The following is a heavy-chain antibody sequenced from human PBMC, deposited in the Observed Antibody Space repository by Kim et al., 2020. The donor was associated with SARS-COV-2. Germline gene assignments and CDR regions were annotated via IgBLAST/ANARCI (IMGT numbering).Heavy chain of an antibody. CDR2: IYYSGST. D-gene: IGHD3-10*01. CDR1: GGSISSYY. J-gene: IGHJ4*02. Sequence: SETLSLTCTVSGGSISSYYWSWIRQPPGKGLEWIGYIYYSGSTNYNPSLKSRVTISVDTSKNQFSLKLSSVTAADTAVYYCAREGYYGSGSKALDYWGQGTLVTVSS. V-gene: IGHV4-59*01. CDR3: AREGYYGSGSKALDY.